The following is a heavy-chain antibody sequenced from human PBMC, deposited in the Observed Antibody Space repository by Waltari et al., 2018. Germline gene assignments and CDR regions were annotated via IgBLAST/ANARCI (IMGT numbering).Heavy chain of an antibody. Sequence: EVQLVESRGGVVQPGGSLRLPCSAPGFTFSHYEMNWVRQAPGKGLEWIASISSRLNTIYYADSVKGRFTISRDNAKNSLHLQMNSLRAEDTAVYYCATRYGSSSMDYWGQGTLVTVSS. D-gene: IGHD6-6*01. J-gene: IGHJ4*02. CDR1: GFTFSHYE. V-gene: IGHV3-48*03. CDR2: ISSRLNTI. CDR3: ATRYGSSSMDY.